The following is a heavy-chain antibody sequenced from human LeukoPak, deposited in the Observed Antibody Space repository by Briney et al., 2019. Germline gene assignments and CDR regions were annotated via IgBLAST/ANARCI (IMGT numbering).Heavy chain of an antibody. D-gene: IGHD2-2*01. J-gene: IGHJ6*02. CDR1: GYTFTSYD. CDR2: MNPNSGNT. CDR3: ARRGVVVPAAMDPYYYYGMDV. Sequence: GASVKVSCKASGYTFTSYDINWVRQATGQGLEWMGWMNPNSGNTGYAQKFQGRVTMTRNTSISTAYMELSSLRSEDTAVYYCARRGVVVPAAMDPYYYYGMDVWGQGTTVTVSS. V-gene: IGHV1-8*01.